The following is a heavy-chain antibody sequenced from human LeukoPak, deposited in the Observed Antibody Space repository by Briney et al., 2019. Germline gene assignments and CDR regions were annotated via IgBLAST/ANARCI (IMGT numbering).Heavy chain of an antibody. CDR1: GGTFSSYA. V-gene: IGHV1-69*01. CDR2: IIPIFGTA. Sequence: GSSVKVSCKASGGTFSSYAISWVRQAPGQGLEWMGGIIPIFGTANYAQKFQGRVTITADESTSTAYMELCSLRSEDTAVYYCARDMYYYDSSGYYYPYYFDYWGQGTLVTVSS. D-gene: IGHD3-22*01. CDR3: ARDMYYYDSSGYYYPYYFDY. J-gene: IGHJ4*02.